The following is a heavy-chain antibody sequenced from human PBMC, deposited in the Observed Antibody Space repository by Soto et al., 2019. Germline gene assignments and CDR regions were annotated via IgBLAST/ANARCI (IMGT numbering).Heavy chain of an antibody. CDR1: GFSLSASGVG. CDR3: AHRVLGPADPQIDS. V-gene: IGHV2-5*01. Sequence: QITLKESGPTLVKPTQTLTLTCTFSGFSLSASGVGVAWIRQPPGKALEWLALIFLNDDKFYTSSLRNRLTITKDTSKNQVILTLTNMEPEDAATYYCAHRVLGPADPQIDSWGPGTLVTVSS. CDR2: IFLNDDK. J-gene: IGHJ4*02.